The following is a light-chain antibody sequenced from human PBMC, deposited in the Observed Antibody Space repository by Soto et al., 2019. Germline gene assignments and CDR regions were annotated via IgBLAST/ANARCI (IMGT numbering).Light chain of an antibody. V-gene: IGLV6-57*01. Sequence: NFMLTQPHSVSESPGKTVTISCTRSSGSIASNYVQWYQQRPGSSPTTVIYEDNQRPSGVPDRFSGSIDSSSNSASLTISGLQTEDEADYYCQSYDSSHQVFGGGTKLTVL. CDR1: SGSIASNY. CDR3: QSYDSSHQV. CDR2: EDN. J-gene: IGLJ3*02.